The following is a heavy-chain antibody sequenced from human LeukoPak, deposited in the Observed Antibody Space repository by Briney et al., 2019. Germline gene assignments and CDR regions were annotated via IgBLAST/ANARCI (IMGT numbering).Heavy chain of an antibody. CDR3: ARDGSGDGLDY. CDR1: GGTFSSYA. J-gene: IGHJ4*02. V-gene: IGHV1-69*04. Sequence: GASVKVSCKASGGTFSSYAISWVRQAPGQGLEWMGRIIPIFGIANYAQKFQGRVTITADKSTSTAYMELSSLRSEDTAVYYCARDGSGDGLDYWGQGTLSPSPQ. CDR2: IIPIFGIA. D-gene: IGHD5-24*01.